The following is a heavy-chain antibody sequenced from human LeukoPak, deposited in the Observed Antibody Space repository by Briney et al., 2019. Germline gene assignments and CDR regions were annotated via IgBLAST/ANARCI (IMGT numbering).Heavy chain of an antibody. CDR3: ARTGVAAAGPFFDY. J-gene: IGHJ4*02. Sequence: SETLSLTCAVSVGSISSGGYSWSWIRQPPGKGLEWIGYIYHSGSTYYNPSLKSRVTISVDRSKNQFSLKLSSVTAADTAVYYCARTGVAAAGPFFDYWGQGTLVTVSS. D-gene: IGHD6-13*01. CDR1: VGSISSGGYS. CDR2: IYHSGST. V-gene: IGHV4-30-2*01.